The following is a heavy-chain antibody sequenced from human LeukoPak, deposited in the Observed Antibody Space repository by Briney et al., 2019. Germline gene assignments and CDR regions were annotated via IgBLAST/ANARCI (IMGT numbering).Heavy chain of an antibody. CDR3: ARVGYYDSRPFDY. J-gene: IGHJ4*02. V-gene: IGHV3-23*01. CDR1: GFTFSSYA. CDR2: ISGSGGST. Sequence: GGSLRLSCAASGFTFSSYAMSWVRQAPGKGLEWVSAISGSGGSTYYADSVKGRFTISRDNSKNTLYLQMNSLRAEDTAVYYCARVGYYDSRPFDYWGQGTLVTVSS. D-gene: IGHD3-22*01.